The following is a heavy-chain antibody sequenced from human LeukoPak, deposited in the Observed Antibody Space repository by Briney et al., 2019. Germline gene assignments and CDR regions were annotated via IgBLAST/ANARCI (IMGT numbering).Heavy chain of an antibody. CDR2: IYYSGST. V-gene: IGHV4-31*03. J-gene: IGHJ4*02. CDR1: GGSISSSSYY. CDR3: AGHHPRNTVDF. D-gene: IGHD2/OR15-2a*01. Sequence: SETLSLTCTVSGGSISSSSYYWGWIRQHPGKGLEWIGYIYYSGSTYYNPSLKSRVTISVDTSKNQFSLKLSSVTAADTAVYYCAGHHPRNTVDFWGQGTLVTVSS.